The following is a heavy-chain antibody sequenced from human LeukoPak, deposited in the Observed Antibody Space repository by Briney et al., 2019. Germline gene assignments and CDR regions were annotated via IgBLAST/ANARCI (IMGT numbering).Heavy chain of an antibody. Sequence: ASVKVSCKASGYTFTGYYMHWVRQAPGKGLEWMGGFDPEDGETIYAQKFQGRVAMTEDTTTDTAYMELSSLRSEDTAVYYCATMGSYYDYVWGSYRRIYYFDYWGQGTLVTVSS. D-gene: IGHD3-16*02. V-gene: IGHV1-24*01. J-gene: IGHJ4*02. CDR2: FDPEDGET. CDR3: ATMGSYYDYVWGSYRRIYYFDY. CDR1: GYTFTGYY.